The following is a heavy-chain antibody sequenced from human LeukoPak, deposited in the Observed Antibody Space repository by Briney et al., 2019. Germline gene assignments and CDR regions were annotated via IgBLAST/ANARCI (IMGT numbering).Heavy chain of an antibody. V-gene: IGHV4-34*01. J-gene: IGHJ4*02. Sequence: SETLSLICAVYGGSFSGYSWSWIRQPPGKGLEWIGEINHSGSTNYNPSLKSRVTISLDTSKNQFSLKVSSVTAADTAVYYCARTGVALAFDYWGQGTLVTVSS. CDR2: INHSGST. CDR1: GGSFSGYS. D-gene: IGHD3-3*01. CDR3: ARTGVALAFDY.